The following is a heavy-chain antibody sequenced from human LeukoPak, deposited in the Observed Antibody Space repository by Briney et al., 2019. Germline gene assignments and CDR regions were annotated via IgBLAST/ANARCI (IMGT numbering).Heavy chain of an antibody. J-gene: IGHJ6*03. CDR1: GYTFTGYY. CDR3: ARDPGIAAAGNYYYYYMDV. V-gene: IGHV1-2*02. CDR2: INPNSGGT. Sequence: GASVKVSCKASGYTFTGYYMHWVRQAPGQGLEWMGWINPNSGGTNYAQKFQGRVTMTRDTSISTAYMELSRLRSEDTAVYYCARDPGIAAAGNYYYYYMDVWGKGTTVTVSS. D-gene: IGHD6-13*01.